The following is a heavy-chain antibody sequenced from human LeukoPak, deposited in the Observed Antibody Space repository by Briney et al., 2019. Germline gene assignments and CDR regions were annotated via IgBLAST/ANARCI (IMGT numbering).Heavy chain of an antibody. D-gene: IGHD5-12*01. CDR2: IYYSGST. CDR1: GGSISSGGYY. J-gene: IGHJ4*02. CDR3: ARQVEGYSGYDSLDY. V-gene: IGHV4-31*02. Sequence: PSQTLSLTCTVSGGSISSGGYYWSWIRQHPGDGLEWIGYIYYSGSTYYNPSLKSRVTISIDTSKNHFSLKLSSVTAADTAVYYCARQVEGYSGYDSLDYWGQGTLVTVSS.